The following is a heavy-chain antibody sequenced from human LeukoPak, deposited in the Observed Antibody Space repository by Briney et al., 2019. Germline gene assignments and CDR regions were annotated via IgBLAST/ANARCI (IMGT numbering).Heavy chain of an antibody. J-gene: IGHJ5*02. CDR2: ISAYNGNT. Sequence: GSSVKVSCKASGGTFSSYDISWVRQAPGQGLERMGWISAYNGNTNYAQKLQGRVTMTTDTSTSTAYMELTSLRSDDTAVYYCARGLYYYGSGSHNWFDPWGQGTLVTVSS. D-gene: IGHD3-10*01. CDR3: ARGLYYYGSGSHNWFDP. CDR1: GGTFSSYD. V-gene: IGHV1-18*01.